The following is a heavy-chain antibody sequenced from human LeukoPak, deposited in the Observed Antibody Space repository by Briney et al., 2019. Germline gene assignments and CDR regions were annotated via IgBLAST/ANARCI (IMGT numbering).Heavy chain of an antibody. CDR1: GGSISSSSYY. J-gene: IGHJ4*02. V-gene: IGHV4-39*01. D-gene: IGHD5-12*01. Sequence: SDTLSLTCTVSGGSISSSSYYWGWIRQPPGKGLEWIGSIYYSGSTYYNPSLKSRVTISVDTSKNQFSLKLSSVTAADTAVYYCATWGVATNYFDYWGQGTLVTVSS. CDR2: IYYSGST. CDR3: ATWGVATNYFDY.